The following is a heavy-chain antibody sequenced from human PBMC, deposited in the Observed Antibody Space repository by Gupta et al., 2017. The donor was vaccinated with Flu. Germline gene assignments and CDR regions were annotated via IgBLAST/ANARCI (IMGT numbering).Heavy chain of an antibody. D-gene: IGHD6-19*01. J-gene: IGHJ4*02. V-gene: IGHV3-74*01. CDR1: EFTITNHW. CDR2: ISSDGSET. CDR3: LRGSTGYGNFDC. Sequence: EVQLVESGGGLVQSGGTLRVACADAEFTITNHWMHWVRQAPGKGLVWVSRISSDGSETYYADSVKGRFTVSRDNAKNTLSLQMNSLRADDTAIYYCLRGSTGYGNFDCWGQGTLVTVAS.